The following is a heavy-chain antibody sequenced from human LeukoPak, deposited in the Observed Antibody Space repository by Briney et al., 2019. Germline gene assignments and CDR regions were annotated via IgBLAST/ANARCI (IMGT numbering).Heavy chain of an antibody. CDR2: IYSSGSA. D-gene: IGHD3-3*01. V-gene: IGHV4-4*07. CDR3: GRDLGFWSGPDY. J-gene: IGHJ4*01. CDR1: GGSISSYY. Sequence: PSETLSLTCTVSGGSISSYYWSWIRQPAGKGLQWIGRIYSSGSANYNPSLKSRVTMSVDTSKNQFSLRLSSVTAADTAVYYCGRDLGFWSGPDYWGHGTLVTVSS.